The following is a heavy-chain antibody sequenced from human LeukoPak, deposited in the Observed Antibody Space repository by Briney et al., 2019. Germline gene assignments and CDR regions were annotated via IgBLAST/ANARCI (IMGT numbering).Heavy chain of an antibody. CDR3: ARSALRFLEWLLPNWFDP. J-gene: IGHJ5*02. Sequence: GGSLRLSCAASGFTFSSYAMHWVRQAPGKGLEYVSAISSNGGSTYYANSVKGRFTISRDNSKNTLYLQMGSLRAEDMAVYYCARSALRFLEWLLPNWFDPWGQGTLVTVSS. CDR1: GFTFSSYA. CDR2: ISSNGGST. D-gene: IGHD3-3*01. V-gene: IGHV3-64*01.